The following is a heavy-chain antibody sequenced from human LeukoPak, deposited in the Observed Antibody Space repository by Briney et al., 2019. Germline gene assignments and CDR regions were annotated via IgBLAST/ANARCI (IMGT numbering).Heavy chain of an antibody. J-gene: IGHJ4*02. Sequence: SETLSLTCTVSGDSISSSNCYWGWIRQPPGKGLEWIGSIYFSGGTYYNASLKSRVTISVDTSKNQFSLKLSSVTAADTAVYYCARGGSQLDNSGHPFDYWGQGTLVTVSS. V-gene: IGHV4-39*01. D-gene: IGHD5-12*01. CDR3: ARGGSQLDNSGHPFDY. CDR1: GDSISSSNCY. CDR2: IYFSGGT.